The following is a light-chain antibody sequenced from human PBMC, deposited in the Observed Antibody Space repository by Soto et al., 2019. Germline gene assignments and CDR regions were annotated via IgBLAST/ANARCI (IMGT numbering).Light chain of an antibody. CDR1: RCDIGSYHR. CDR2: GVT. J-gene: IGLJ1*01. CDR3: SSYTNINTRACV. Sequence: QSALTQPASVSGSPGQSITISCTATRCDIGSYHRVSWYQQHPGKAPKLIIYGVTDRPSGVSNRFSGSKSGNTASLTISGLQAEDEAEYYCSSYTNINTRACVFGTGTKLTVL. V-gene: IGLV2-14*01.